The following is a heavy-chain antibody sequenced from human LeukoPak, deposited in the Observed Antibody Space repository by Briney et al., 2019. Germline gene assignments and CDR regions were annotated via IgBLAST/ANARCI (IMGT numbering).Heavy chain of an antibody. CDR2: IIPIFGTA. Sequence: ASVKVSCKASGGTFSSYAISWVRQAPGQGLEWMGGIIPIFGTANYAQKFQGRVTITGNTSITTAYMELSGLRSEDTAVYYCARGSTFDPWGQGTLVTVSS. J-gene: IGHJ5*02. CDR1: GGTFSSYA. V-gene: IGHV1-69*06. CDR3: ARGSTFDP.